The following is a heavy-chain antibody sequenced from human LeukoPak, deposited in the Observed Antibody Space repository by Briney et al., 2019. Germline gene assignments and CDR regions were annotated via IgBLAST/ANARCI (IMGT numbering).Heavy chain of an antibody. Sequence: GGSPRLSCAASGFTFSSYAMSWVRQAPGKGLEWVSAISGSGARTYYAGSVKGRFATSRDTSKNTLYLQMNSLRAEDTAVYYCAKDMGEDGSYYLDYWGQGTLVTVSS. CDR2: ISGSGART. CDR1: GFTFSSYA. J-gene: IGHJ4*02. V-gene: IGHV3-23*01. CDR3: AKDMGEDGSYYLDY. D-gene: IGHD1-26*01.